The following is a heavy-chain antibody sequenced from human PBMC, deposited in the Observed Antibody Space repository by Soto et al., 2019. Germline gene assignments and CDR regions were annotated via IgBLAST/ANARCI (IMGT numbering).Heavy chain of an antibody. J-gene: IGHJ4*02. CDR1: GGSVSSDY. CDR2: IYYSGST. D-gene: IGHD5-12*01. Sequence: PSETRSRIWTVSGGSVSSDYWSWIWQPPAKGLEWMGNIYYSGSTNDNPSHKSRVTISVDTSKNQFSLKLSSVTAADTAVYYWARLVRHGYNHENLRYHDYWGQGTLVTVSS. CDR3: ARLVRHGYNHENLRYHDY. V-gene: IGHV4-59*02.